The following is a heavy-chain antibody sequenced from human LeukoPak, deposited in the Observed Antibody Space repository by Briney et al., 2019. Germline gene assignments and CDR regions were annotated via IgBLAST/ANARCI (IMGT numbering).Heavy chain of an antibody. CDR1: GYTFTGYY. J-gene: IGHJ3*02. CDR2: INPNSGGT. CDR3: AGVFYRVVVPAAITAFDI. V-gene: IGHV1-2*02. D-gene: IGHD2-2*02. Sequence: ASVKVSCKASGYTFTGYYMHWVRQAPGQGLEWMGWINPNSGGTNYAQKFQGRVTMTRDTSISTAYMELSRLRSDDTAVYYCAGVFYRVVVPAAITAFDIWGQGTMVTVSS.